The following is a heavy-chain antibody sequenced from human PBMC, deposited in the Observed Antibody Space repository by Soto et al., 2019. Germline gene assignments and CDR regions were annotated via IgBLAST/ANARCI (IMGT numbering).Heavy chain of an antibody. D-gene: IGHD3-22*01. Sequence: TGGSLRLSCAASGFTFSGSAMSWVRQAPGKGLEWVSSISGTGSGTYYADSVKGRFTISRDNAKNSLYLQMNSLRAEDTAVYYCARASTYYYDSSGPLDAFDIWGQGTMVTVSS. CDR2: ISGTGSGT. V-gene: IGHV3-23*01. CDR3: ARASTYYYDSSGPLDAFDI. J-gene: IGHJ3*02. CDR1: GFTFSGSA.